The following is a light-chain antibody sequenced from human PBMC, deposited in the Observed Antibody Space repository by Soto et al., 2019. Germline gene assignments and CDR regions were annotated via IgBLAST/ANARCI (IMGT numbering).Light chain of an antibody. CDR2: EVS. Sequence: QSVLTQPPSVSGAPGQRVTISCTGSNSNIGAGYDVHWYQQHPGKAPKLMIFEVSKRSSGVPDRFSGSKSGNTASLTVSGLQAEDEADYYCSSYATNYNYVFGTGTKVAVL. J-gene: IGLJ1*01. CDR1: NSNIGAGYD. V-gene: IGLV1-40*01. CDR3: SSYATNYNYV.